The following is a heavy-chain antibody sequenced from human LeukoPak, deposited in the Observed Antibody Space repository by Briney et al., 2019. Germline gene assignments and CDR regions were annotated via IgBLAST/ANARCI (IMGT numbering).Heavy chain of an antibody. CDR1: GFTFSGYA. V-gene: IGHV3-23*01. D-gene: IGHD3-10*01. Sequence: GGSLRLSCAASGFTFSGYAMSWVRQAPGKGLEWVSGVSIRGDTTKYADSVKGRFTISRDNSKNTLFLQMNSLRGEDTAAYYCVKGGWFGQSPSDVFDVWGEGTMVTVS. CDR3: VKGGWFGQSPSDVFDV. J-gene: IGHJ3*01. CDR2: VSIRGDTT.